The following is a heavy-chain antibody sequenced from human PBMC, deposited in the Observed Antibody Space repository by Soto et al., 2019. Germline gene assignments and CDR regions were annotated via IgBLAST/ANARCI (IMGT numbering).Heavy chain of an antibody. CDR1: GYSFATSG. Sequence: QVKLVQSGTEVKKPGASMKVSCKASGYSFATSGISWVRQAPGQGIEWMGWISAYNGNTNYDQKLQDRIIMSTDTSTSTAYRELRSLRSDDTAVYYCARAGQYYDSSGYAGWGQGTLVTVSS. J-gene: IGHJ4*02. CDR3: ARAGQYYDSSGYAG. D-gene: IGHD3-22*01. V-gene: IGHV1-18*01. CDR2: ISAYNGNT.